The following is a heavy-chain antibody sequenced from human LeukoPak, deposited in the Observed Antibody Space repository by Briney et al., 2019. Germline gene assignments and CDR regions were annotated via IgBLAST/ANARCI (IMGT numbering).Heavy chain of an antibody. J-gene: IGHJ4*02. CDR2: IYSGGGR. CDR3: ARDFGGGYFDY. CDR1: GFTFSSYA. V-gene: IGHV3-53*01. D-gene: IGHD3-16*01. Sequence: GGSLRLSCAASGFTFSSYAMSWVRQAPGKGLEWVSVIYSGGGRYYADSVKGRFTISRDNSKNTLYLQMNSLRAEDTAVYYCARDFGGGYFDYWGQGTLVTVSS.